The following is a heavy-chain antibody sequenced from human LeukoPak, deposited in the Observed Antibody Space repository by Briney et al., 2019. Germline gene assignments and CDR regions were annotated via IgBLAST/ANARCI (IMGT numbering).Heavy chain of an antibody. V-gene: IGHV3-11*01. CDR1: GFTFSDYY. CDR2: ISSSGSTM. CDR3: ARGGKIQLKLPSFDY. Sequence: GGSLRLSCAASGFTFSDYYMSWIRQAPGKGLEWVSNISSSGSTMYYADSVKGRFTISRDNAKNSLYLQMNSLRAEDTAVYYCARGGKIQLKLPSFDYWGQGTLVTVSS. D-gene: IGHD5-18*01. J-gene: IGHJ4*02.